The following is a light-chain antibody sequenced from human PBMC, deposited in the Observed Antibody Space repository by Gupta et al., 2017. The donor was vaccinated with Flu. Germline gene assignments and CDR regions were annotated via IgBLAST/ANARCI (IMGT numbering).Light chain of an antibody. J-gene: IGKJ3*01. Sequence: SQSVLYSSNNKNYLAWYQQKPGQPPKLLVYWASTRESGVPDRFSGSGSGTDFTLTISSLQAEDVAVYYCQQYSSTPFTFGPGTKVEIK. V-gene: IGKV4-1*01. CDR3: QQYSSTPFT. CDR1: QSVLYSSNNKNY. CDR2: WAS.